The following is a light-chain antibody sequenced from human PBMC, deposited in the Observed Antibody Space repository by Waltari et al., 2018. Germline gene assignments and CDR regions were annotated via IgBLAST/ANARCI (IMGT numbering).Light chain of an antibody. CDR1: NIGSSR. CDR2: YDS. V-gene: IGLV3-21*04. CDR3: HVWHPDMDPGV. J-gene: IGLJ1*01. Sequence: SYALTQPPSVSVAPGTTARIPCGGDNIGSSRVHWYQQKPGQAPVLVIFYDSDRPSGIPERFSGSNSGNTATLTISSVEAGDEAKYYCHVWHPDMDPGVFGPGTEVSV.